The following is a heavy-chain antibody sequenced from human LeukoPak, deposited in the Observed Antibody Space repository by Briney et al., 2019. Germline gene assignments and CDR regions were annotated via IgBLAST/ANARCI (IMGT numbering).Heavy chain of an antibody. CDR2: ISAGGGGT. Sequence: QTGGSPRLSCAASGFTFTSYAMGWVRQAPGKGLEWVSGISAGGGGTYYADSVKGRFTISRDNSKSTLYLQMNSLRAEDTAIYYCAKDLRSGSNYGFFDYWGQGTLVTVSS. V-gene: IGHV3-23*01. CDR3: AKDLRSGSNYGFFDY. J-gene: IGHJ4*02. CDR1: GFTFTSYA. D-gene: IGHD3-10*01.